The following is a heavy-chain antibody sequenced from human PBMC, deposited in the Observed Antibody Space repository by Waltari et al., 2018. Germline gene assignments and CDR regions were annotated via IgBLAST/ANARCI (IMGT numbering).Heavy chain of an antibody. J-gene: IGHJ4*02. D-gene: IGHD1-26*01. CDR2: IGASGAST. Sequence: EVQLLESGGALVQPGVSLRVSCAPAGFTFSSDGRTCVRQAPGKGLEWVSAIGASGASTYYADSVRGRFTISRDNSKNTLYLQMNSLRDEDTAVYYCAKNLGASVSYIYWGQGTLVTVSS. V-gene: IGHV3-23*01. CDR1: GFTFSSDG. CDR3: AKNLGASVSYIY.